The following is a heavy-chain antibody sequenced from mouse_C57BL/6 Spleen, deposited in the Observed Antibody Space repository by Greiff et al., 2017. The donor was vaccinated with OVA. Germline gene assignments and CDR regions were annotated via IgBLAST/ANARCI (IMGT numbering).Heavy chain of an antibody. CDR2: INPNNGGT. D-gene: IGHD2-4*01. CDR1: GYTFTDYN. CDR3: ARWYDYDGDWFAY. V-gene: IGHV1-18*01. J-gene: IGHJ3*01. Sequence: EVQLQQSGPELVKPGASVKIPCKASGYTFTDYNMDWVKQSHGKSLEWIGDINPNNGGTIYNQKFKGKATLTVDKSSSTAYMELRSLTSEDTAVYYCARWYDYDGDWFAYWGQGTLVTVSA.